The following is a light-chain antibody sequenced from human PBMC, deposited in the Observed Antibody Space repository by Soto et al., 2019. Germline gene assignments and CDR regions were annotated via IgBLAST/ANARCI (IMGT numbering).Light chain of an antibody. CDR2: AAS. Sequence: DIQLTQSPSFLSASVGDRVTFTCRASQDISSYLAWYQQKPGKAPKLLIYAASTLQSGVPSRFSGSGSGTEFTLTISSLQPEDFATYYCQQIHSTSSYTFGQGTRVDIK. CDR3: QQIHSTSSYT. CDR1: QDISSY. V-gene: IGKV1-9*01. J-gene: IGKJ2*01.